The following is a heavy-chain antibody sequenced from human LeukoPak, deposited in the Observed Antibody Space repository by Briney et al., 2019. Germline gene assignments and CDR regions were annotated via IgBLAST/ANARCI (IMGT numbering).Heavy chain of an antibody. J-gene: IGHJ5*02. CDR2: INSDGINT. CDR3: XRXLGXYYDTSDNWFDP. CDR1: GFTFSNYW. V-gene: IGHV3-74*01. D-gene: IGHD3-22*01. Sequence: GGSLRLSCAASGFTFSNYWMHWVRQAPGKGLVWVSRINSDGINTSYADSVKGRFTISRDNAKNTLNLQMNSLRAEDTAVYYCXRXLGXYYDTSDNWFDPWGQGTLVTVSS.